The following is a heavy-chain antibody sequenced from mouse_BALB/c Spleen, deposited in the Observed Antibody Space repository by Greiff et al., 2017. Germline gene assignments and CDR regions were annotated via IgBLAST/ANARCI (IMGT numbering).Heavy chain of an antibody. CDR3: ATWGTLFAY. J-gene: IGHJ3*01. CDR1: GYSITSDYA. V-gene: IGHV3-2*02. D-gene: IGHD3-3*01. Sequence: EVQLQQSGPGLVKPSQSLSLTCTVTGYSITSDYAWNWIRQFPGNKLEWMGYISYSGSTSYNPSLKSRISITRDTSKNQFFLQLNSVTTEDTATYYCATWGTLFAYWGQGTLVTVSA. CDR2: ISYSGST.